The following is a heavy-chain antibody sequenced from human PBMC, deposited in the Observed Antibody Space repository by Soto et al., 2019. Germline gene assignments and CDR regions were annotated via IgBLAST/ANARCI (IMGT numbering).Heavy chain of an antibody. J-gene: IGHJ4*02. CDR1: GGSIISGDYY. CDR3: ARAEYSRNFDY. Sequence: SETLSLTCTVSGGSIISGDYYWSWIRQPPGKGLEWIGYIYYSGDTYYNPSLKSRVTISVDTSKNQFSLKLSSVTAADTAVYYCARAEYSRNFDYWGQGTLVTVSS. V-gene: IGHV4-30-4*08. D-gene: IGHD6-6*01. CDR2: IYYSGDT.